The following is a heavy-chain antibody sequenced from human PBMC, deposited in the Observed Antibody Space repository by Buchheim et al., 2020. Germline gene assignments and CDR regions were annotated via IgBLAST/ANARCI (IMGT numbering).Heavy chain of an antibody. V-gene: IGHV3-7*01. Sequence: EVQLVESGGGLVQPGGSLRLSCTASGFTFSNYWMNWVRQAPGKGLEWVANTNQDGSDKYYVDSVRGRFTLSRDNAKNPLYLQMNSLRAEDTGVYYCATDRAVVEADRFDYWGKGPL. J-gene: IGHJ4*02. CDR3: ATDRAVVEADRFDY. CDR2: TNQDGSDK. CDR1: GFTFSNYW. D-gene: IGHD2-2*01.